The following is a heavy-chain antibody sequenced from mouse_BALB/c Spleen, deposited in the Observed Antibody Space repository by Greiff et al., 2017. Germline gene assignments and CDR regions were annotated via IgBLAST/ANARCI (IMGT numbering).Heavy chain of an antibody. CDR3: ARGRNDGYYWYFDV. Sequence: EVQVVESGGGLVQPGGSRKLSCAASGFTFSSFGMHWVRQAPEKGLEWVAYISSGSSTIYYADTVKGRFTISRDNPKNTLFLQMTSLRSEDTAMYYCARGRNDGYYWYFDVWGAGTTVTVSS. V-gene: IGHV5-17*02. J-gene: IGHJ1*01. CDR1: GFTFSSFG. D-gene: IGHD2-3*01. CDR2: ISSGSSTI.